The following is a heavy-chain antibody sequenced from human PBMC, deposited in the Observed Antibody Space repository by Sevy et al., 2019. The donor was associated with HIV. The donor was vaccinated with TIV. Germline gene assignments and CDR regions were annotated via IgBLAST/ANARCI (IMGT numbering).Heavy chain of an antibody. CDR3: ARVRRMGNQLWKADY. CDR1: GESFSDYY. Sequence: SETLSLTCGVSGESFSDYYWSWIRQPPRKGLEWIGEINYTGNTNDNPSPESRVRLSIDTSRKQFSLRLSSVTAADTAVYYCARVRRMGNQLWKADYWGQGTLVTVSS. D-gene: IGHD3-10*01. CDR2: INYTGNT. V-gene: IGHV4-34*01. J-gene: IGHJ4*02.